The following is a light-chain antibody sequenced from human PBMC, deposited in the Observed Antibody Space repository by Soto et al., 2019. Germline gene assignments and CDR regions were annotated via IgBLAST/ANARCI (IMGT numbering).Light chain of an antibody. Sequence: SDERTQPPSVSVSPWQTTWITCSGEGLPKQYAHWYQQKPGQAPVLVIYKDTERPSGIPERFSGSSSGTTVTLTISGVQAEDEADYFCQSADTSGTYVLFGGGTKVTVL. CDR1: GLPKQY. J-gene: IGLJ2*01. CDR3: QSADTSGTYVL. CDR2: KDT. V-gene: IGLV3-25*02.